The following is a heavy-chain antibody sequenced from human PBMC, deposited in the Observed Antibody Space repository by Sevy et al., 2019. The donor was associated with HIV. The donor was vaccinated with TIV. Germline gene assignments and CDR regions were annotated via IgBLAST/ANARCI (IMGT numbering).Heavy chain of an antibody. CDR3: SGDRSGDNYYSSVGWFDP. CDR2: INSKTLGGTT. Sequence: SLNLSCTASGFIFADSAMSWSRQPPGQGLEWVGFINSKTLGGTTHNAAPVKGRFTIARDESKRIAYMQMNSLKTEDTAVYYGSGDRSGDNYYSSVGWFDPWGQGTLVTVSS. J-gene: IGHJ5*02. CDR1: GFIFADSA. V-gene: IGHV3-49*03. D-gene: IGHD3-22*01.